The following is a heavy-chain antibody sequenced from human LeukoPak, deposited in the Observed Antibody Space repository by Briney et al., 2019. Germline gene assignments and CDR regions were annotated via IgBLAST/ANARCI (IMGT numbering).Heavy chain of an antibody. J-gene: IGHJ5*02. CDR1: GFTFSSYA. Sequence: PGGTLRLSCAASGFTFSSYAMSWVRQAPGRGREWVSAISGSGGSTYYADSVKGRFTISRDNSKNTLSPQMNGMRAEDTAVYYCARVVVVVVAATRVDWFDPWGQGTLVTVSS. V-gene: IGHV3-23*01. CDR3: ARVVVVVVAATRVDWFDP. CDR2: ISGSGGST. D-gene: IGHD2-15*01.